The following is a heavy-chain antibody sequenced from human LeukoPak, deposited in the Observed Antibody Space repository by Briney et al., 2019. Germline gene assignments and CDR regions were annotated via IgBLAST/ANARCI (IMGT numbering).Heavy chain of an antibody. Sequence: PGGSLRLSCAASGFTFSDYNMGWIRQAPGKGLEWVSSISRSGSTKYYADSVKGRFTISRDNAKNSLFLQMNSLGAEDTAVYYCARVLRYCSGGNCYSGGLGYMDVWGKGTTVTISS. J-gene: IGHJ6*03. V-gene: IGHV3-11*01. CDR1: GFTFSDYN. CDR3: ARVLRYCSGGNCYSGGLGYMDV. CDR2: ISRSGSTK. D-gene: IGHD2-15*01.